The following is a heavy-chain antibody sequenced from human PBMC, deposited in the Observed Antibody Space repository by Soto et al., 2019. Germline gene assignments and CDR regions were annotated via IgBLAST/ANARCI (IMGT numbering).Heavy chain of an antibody. CDR1: GGTFSSYA. J-gene: IGHJ4*02. CDR2: SIPIFGTA. D-gene: IGHD3-10*01. Sequence: QVQLVQSGAEVKKPGSSVKVSCKASGGTFSSYAISWVRQAPGQGLEWMGGSIPIFGTANYAQKFQGRVTITADESTSTASMELSSLRSEDTAVYYCARSFGSGSYSPPYFDYWGQGTLVTVSS. V-gene: IGHV1-69*01. CDR3: ARSFGSGSYSPPYFDY.